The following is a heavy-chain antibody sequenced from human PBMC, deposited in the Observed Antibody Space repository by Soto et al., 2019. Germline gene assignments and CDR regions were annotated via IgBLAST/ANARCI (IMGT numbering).Heavy chain of an antibody. CDR3: ARVGASGLRRVAEIDY. CDR1: GFTFSSYG. CDR2: IWYDGSNK. J-gene: IGHJ4*02. D-gene: IGHD1-26*01. Sequence: QVQLVESGGGVVQPGRSLRLSCAASGFTFSSYGMHWVRQAPGKGLEWVAVIWYDGSNKYYADSVKGRFTISRDNSKNTLYLQMNSLRAEDTAVYYCARVGASGLRRVAEIDYWGQGTLVTVSS. V-gene: IGHV3-33*01.